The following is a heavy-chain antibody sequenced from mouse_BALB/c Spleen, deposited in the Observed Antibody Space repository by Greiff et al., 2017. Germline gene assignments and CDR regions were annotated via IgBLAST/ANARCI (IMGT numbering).Heavy chain of an antibody. J-gene: IGHJ3*01. CDR2: ISSGGSYT. Sequence: DVKLVESGGGLVKPGGSLKLSCAASGFTFSSYTMSWVRQTPEKRLEWVATISSGGSYTYYPDSVKGRFTISRDNAKNTLYLQMSSLKSEDTAMYYCTRDDGAWFAYWGQGTLVTVSA. CDR1: GFTFSSYT. V-gene: IGHV5-6-4*01. CDR3: TRDDGAWFAY.